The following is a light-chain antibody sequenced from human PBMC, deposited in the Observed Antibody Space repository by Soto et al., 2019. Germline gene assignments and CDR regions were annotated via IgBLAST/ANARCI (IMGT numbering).Light chain of an antibody. CDR2: EVT. V-gene: IGLV2-8*01. CDR3: SSYAASNNFYFV. J-gene: IGLJ3*02. CDR1: NNDGVGYNY. Sequence: QSALTQPPSASRSPGQAVPLSCPGNNNDGVGYNYVSWYQQYPGRAPKLMIYEVTKRPSGVPDRFSGSKSGNTASLTASGLQAEDEADYYCSSYAASNNFYFVFGGGTKVTVL.